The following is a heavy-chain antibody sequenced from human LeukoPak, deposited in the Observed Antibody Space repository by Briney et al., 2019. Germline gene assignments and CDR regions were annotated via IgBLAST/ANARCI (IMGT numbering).Heavy chain of an antibody. Sequence: GGSLRLSCEGSAFIFSGHWLNWVRQTPGKGLEWGARIKEDGSERQYVDSVKGRFSISRDNTKGTLFLQWNSLRAEDTAVYYCAISAYSSSSSVWGQGTMVTVSS. CDR2: IKEDGSER. CDR1: AFIFSGHW. V-gene: IGHV3-7*03. J-gene: IGHJ3*01. CDR3: AISAYSSSSSV. D-gene: IGHD6-6*01.